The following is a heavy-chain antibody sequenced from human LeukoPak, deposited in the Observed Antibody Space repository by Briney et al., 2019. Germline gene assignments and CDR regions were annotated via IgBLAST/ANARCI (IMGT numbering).Heavy chain of an antibody. CDR3: ARVHCSGGSCYSVNFDY. CDR2: IKQDGSEK. J-gene: IGHJ4*02. CDR1: GFTFSSYW. D-gene: IGHD2-15*01. V-gene: IGHV3-7*01. Sequence: AGGSLRLSCAASGFTFSSYWMSWVRPAPGKGREGVANIKQDGSEKYYVDSVKGRFTISRDNATNSLYLQMNSLRAEDTAVYYCARVHCSGGSCYSVNFDYWGQGTLVTVSS.